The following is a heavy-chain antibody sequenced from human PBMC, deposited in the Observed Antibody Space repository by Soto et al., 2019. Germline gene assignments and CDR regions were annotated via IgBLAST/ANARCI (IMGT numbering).Heavy chain of an antibody. CDR3: AREYYDSSGWRVSDY. CDR1: GGSIISSNW. Sequence: QVQLQESGPGLVKPSGTLSLTCVVSGGSIISSNWWSWVRQSPGKGLEWIGEIYHSGSTVYNPSLKSRVTMSVDKSKNQFSLKLTSVTAADTAVYFCAREYYDSSGWRVSDYWGQGTLVTVSS. J-gene: IGHJ4*02. CDR2: IYHSGST. D-gene: IGHD3-22*01. V-gene: IGHV4-4*02.